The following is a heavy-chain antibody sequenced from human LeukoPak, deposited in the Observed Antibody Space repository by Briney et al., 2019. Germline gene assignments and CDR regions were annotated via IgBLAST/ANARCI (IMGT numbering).Heavy chain of an antibody. CDR2: IIPIFGTA. Sequence: SVKVSCKASGGTFSSYAISWVRQAPGQGLEWMGGIIPIFGTANYAQKFPGRVTITADESTSTAYMELSSLRSEDTAVYYCARPLNWNEHDMDVWGQGTTVTVSS. J-gene: IGHJ6*02. CDR3: ARPLNWNEHDMDV. D-gene: IGHD1-1*01. V-gene: IGHV1-69*13. CDR1: GGTFSSYA.